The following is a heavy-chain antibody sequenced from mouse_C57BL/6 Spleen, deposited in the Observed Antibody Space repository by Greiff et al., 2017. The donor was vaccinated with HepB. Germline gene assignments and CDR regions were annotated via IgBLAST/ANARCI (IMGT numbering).Heavy chain of an antibody. Sequence: ESGPGMVKPSQSLSLTCTVTGYSITSGYDWHWIRHFPGNKLEWMGYISYSGSTNYNPSLKSRISITHDTSKNHFFLKLKSVTTEDTATYYCARTYYSNSYWYFDVWGTGTTVTVSS. V-gene: IGHV3-1*01. J-gene: IGHJ1*03. CDR3: ARTYYSNSYWYFDV. CDR1: GYSITSGYD. D-gene: IGHD2-5*01. CDR2: ISYSGST.